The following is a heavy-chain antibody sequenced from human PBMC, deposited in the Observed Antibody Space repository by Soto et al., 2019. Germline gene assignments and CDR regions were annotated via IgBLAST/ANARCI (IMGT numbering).Heavy chain of an antibody. J-gene: IGHJ4*02. Sequence: PGGSLRLSCAASGFTFSSYAMSWVRQAPGKGLEWVSAISGSGGSTYYADSVKGRFTISRDNSKNTLYLQMNSLRAEDTAVYYCAKVRSTMYYDFWSGYSSGWGQGTLVTVSS. CDR1: GFTFSSYA. V-gene: IGHV3-23*01. D-gene: IGHD3-3*01. CDR3: AKVRSTMYYDFWSGYSSG. CDR2: ISGSGGST.